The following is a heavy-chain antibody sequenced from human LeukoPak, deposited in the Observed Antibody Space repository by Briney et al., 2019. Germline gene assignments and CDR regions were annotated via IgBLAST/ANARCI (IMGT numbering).Heavy chain of an antibody. V-gene: IGHV4-30-4*08. CDR3: ARASTTVVTGNWFDP. CDR1: GGSISSSSYY. CDR2: IYYSGST. J-gene: IGHJ5*02. D-gene: IGHD4-23*01. Sequence: SETLSLTCTVSGGSISSSSYYWSWIRQPPGKGLEWIGYIYYSGSTYYNPSLKSRVTISVDTSKNQFSLKLSSVTAADTAVYYCARASTTVVTGNWFDPWGQGTLVTVSS.